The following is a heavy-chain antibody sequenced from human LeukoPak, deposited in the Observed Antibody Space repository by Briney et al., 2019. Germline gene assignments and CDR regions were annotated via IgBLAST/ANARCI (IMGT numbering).Heavy chain of an antibody. J-gene: IGHJ4*02. CDR3: ARALGDWLFDY. CDR1: GYTFTSYT. CDR2: INAGNGNT. Sequence: GASVKVSCKASGYTFTSYTMHWVRQAPGQRLEWMGWINAGNGNTKYSQKFQGRVTITRDTSASTAYMELSSLRSEDTAVYYCARALGDWLFDYWGQGTLVTVSS. D-gene: IGHD3-9*01. V-gene: IGHV1-3*01.